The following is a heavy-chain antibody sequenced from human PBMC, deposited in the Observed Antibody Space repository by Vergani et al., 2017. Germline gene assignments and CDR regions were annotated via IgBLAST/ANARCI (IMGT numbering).Heavy chain of an antibody. J-gene: IGHJ6*02. CDR1: GYTFTSYY. CDR2: INPSGGST. V-gene: IGHV1-46*01. Sequence: QVQLVQSGAEVKKPGASVKVSCKASGYTFTSYYMHWVRQAPGQGLEWMGIINPSGGSTSYAQKFQGRVTMTRDTSTSTVYMELSSLRSEDTAVYYCARWGWQQLVAHAQPKPKNYYYYGMDVWGQGTTVTVSS. D-gene: IGHD6-13*01. CDR3: ARWGWQQLVAHAQPKPKNYYYYGMDV.